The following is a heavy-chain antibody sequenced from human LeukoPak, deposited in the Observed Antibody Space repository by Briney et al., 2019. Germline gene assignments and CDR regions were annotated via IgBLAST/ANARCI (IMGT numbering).Heavy chain of an antibody. Sequence: GGSLRLSCAASGFTFSSYSMKWVRQAPGKGLEWVSSISSSSSYIYYADSVKGRFTISRDNAKNSLYLQMNSLRAEDTAVYYCARARGTMVRGVISSDYWGQGTLVTVSS. V-gene: IGHV3-21*01. CDR1: GFTFSSYS. J-gene: IGHJ4*02. D-gene: IGHD3-10*01. CDR3: ARARGTMVRGVISSDY. CDR2: ISSSSSYI.